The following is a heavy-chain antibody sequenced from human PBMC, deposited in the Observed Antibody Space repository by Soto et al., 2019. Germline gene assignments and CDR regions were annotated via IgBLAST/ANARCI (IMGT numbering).Heavy chain of an antibody. CDR1: GFTFSSYW. Sequence: GGFLRLSCAASGFTFSSYWMSWVRQDPGKGLEWVANIKQDGSEKYYVDSVKGRFTISRDNAKNSLYLQMNSLRAEDTALYYCARLQSIAAAGPFDYWGQGTLVTVSS. V-gene: IGHV3-7*03. J-gene: IGHJ4*02. CDR3: ARLQSIAAAGPFDY. D-gene: IGHD6-13*01. CDR2: IKQDGSEK.